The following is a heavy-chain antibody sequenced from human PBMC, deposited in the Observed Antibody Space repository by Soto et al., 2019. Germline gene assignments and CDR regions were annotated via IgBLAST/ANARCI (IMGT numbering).Heavy chain of an antibody. CDR1: GFTFSSYA. CDR3: ANDILTGYPHTQDGFDI. V-gene: IGHV3-23*01. CDR2: ISGSGGST. Sequence: RGSLRLSCAASGFTFSSYAMSWVRQAPGKGLEWASAISGSGGSTYYADSVKGRFTISRDNSKNTLYLQMNSLRAEDTAVYYCANDILTGYPHTQDGFDIWSQATMVTVSS. D-gene: IGHD3-9*01. J-gene: IGHJ3*02.